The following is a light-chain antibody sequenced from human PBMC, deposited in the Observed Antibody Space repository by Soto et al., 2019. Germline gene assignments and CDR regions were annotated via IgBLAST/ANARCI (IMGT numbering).Light chain of an antibody. CDR2: EVN. J-gene: IGLJ3*02. Sequence: QSALTQPASVSGSPGQSITISCTGTSSNVGSYKLVSWYQQHPGKAPKLMIFEVNKRPSGVPDRFSGSKSGNTASLTVSGLQAEDEADYYCTSFTSSSTWVFGGGTKVTVL. V-gene: IGLV2-14*02. CDR3: TSFTSSSTWV. CDR1: SSNVGSYKL.